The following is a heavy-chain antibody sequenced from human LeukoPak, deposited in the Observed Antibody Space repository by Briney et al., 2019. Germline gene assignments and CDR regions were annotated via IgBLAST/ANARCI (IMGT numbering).Heavy chain of an antibody. CDR2: IIPIFGTA. D-gene: IGHD1-20*01. Sequence: GPSVKLSCNASGSTFSSYGNSWVRQAPGQGLEWMGGIIPIFGTANYAQKFQGRVTITADESTSTAYMELSSPRSEDTAVYYCARGSVTGTTIDYWGQGTLVTVSS. CDR1: GSTFSSYG. CDR3: ARGSVTGTTIDY. V-gene: IGHV1-69*13. J-gene: IGHJ4*02.